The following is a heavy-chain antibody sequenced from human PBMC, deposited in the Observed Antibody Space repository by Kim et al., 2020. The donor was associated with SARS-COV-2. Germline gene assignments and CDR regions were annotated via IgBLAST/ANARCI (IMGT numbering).Heavy chain of an antibody. Sequence: VKGRFTISRDNSKKPLYLQMNSLRAEDTAVYYCAKEGSGLRYFDWLFLDYWGQGTLVTVSS. V-gene: IGHV3-23*01. CDR3: AKEGSGLRYFDWLFLDY. J-gene: IGHJ4*02. D-gene: IGHD3-9*01.